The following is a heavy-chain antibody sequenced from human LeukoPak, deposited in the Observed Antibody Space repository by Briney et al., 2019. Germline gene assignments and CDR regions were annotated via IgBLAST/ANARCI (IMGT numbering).Heavy chain of an antibody. CDR2: ISSSSRTI. Sequence: GGSLRLSCAASGFTLSSYSMNWVRQAPGKGLEWVSYISSSSRTIYYADSVKGRFTIFRDNAKNSLFLQMNSLRDEDTAVYYCARDSPDGSGTYYNDSPDYWGQGTLATVSS. CDR1: GFTLSSYS. D-gene: IGHD3-10*01. CDR3: ARDSPDGSGTYYNDSPDY. J-gene: IGHJ4*02. V-gene: IGHV3-48*02.